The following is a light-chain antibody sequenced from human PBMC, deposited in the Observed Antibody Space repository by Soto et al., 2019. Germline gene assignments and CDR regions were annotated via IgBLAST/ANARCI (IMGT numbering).Light chain of an antibody. CDR1: QGIGND. CDR3: LQHNEYPLA. J-gene: IGKJ4*01. V-gene: IGKV1-17*01. Sequence: DIQVTQSPSSLSASLGDRVTITCRASQGIGNDLGWFQQKPVKAPKRLIYAASSLLSGVPSRFSGSGSGTEFSLTISSLQPEDFAAYYCLQHNEYPLAFGGGTTVEI. CDR2: AAS.